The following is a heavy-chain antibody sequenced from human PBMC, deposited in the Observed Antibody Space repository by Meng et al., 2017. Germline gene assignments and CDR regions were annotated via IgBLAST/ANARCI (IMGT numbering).Heavy chain of an antibody. Sequence: EVQLVESGGGLVQPGGSLRLSCAASGFTFSNYAMNWVRQAPGKGLEWVSSIDGSGYRTYYRDSVKGRFTISRDNSKNTLSLQMTSLRAEDTGVYYCARVMGSYSSDYWGPGTLVTVSS. CDR2: IDGSGYRT. CDR3: ARVMGSYSSDY. J-gene: IGHJ4*02. CDR1: GFTFSNYA. V-gene: IGHV3-23*04. D-gene: IGHD6-13*01.